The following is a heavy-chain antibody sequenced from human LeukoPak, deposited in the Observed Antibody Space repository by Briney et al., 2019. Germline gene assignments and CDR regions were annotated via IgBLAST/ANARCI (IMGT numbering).Heavy chain of an antibody. J-gene: IGHJ4*02. CDR1: GFTFSSYG. CDR3: ARGKQGVLYYYGSSGYYYFDY. V-gene: IGHV3-30*02. Sequence: GGSLRLSCAASGFTFSSYGMHWVRQAPGKGLEWVAFIRYDGSNKYYADSVKGRFTISRDNSKNTLYLQMNSLRAEDTAVYYCARGKQGVLYYYGSSGYYYFDYWGQGTLVTVSS. D-gene: IGHD3-22*01. CDR2: IRYDGSNK.